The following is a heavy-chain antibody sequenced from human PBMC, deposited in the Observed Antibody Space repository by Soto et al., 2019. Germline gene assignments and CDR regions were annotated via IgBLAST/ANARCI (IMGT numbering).Heavy chain of an antibody. CDR2: INAGNGNT. CDR3: ERIGGGFDY. V-gene: IGHV1-3*01. J-gene: IGHJ4*02. CDR1: GYTFTSYA. D-gene: IGHD3-10*01. Sequence: QVQLVQSGAEVKKPGASVKVSCKASGYTFTSYAMHWVRQAPGQRLEWMGWINAGNGNTKYSQKFQGRVTITRDTSASPAYMEMSSLRSEDTPVYYCERIGGGFDYWGQGTLVTVSS.